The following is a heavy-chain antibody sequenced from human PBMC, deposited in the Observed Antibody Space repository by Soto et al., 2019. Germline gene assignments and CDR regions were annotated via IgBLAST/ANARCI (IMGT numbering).Heavy chain of an antibody. Sequence: PGGSLRLSCAASGFTFSSYWMSWVRQAPGRGLEWVANIKQDGSERYYVDSVKGRFTISRDNAKNSLYLQMNSLRAEDSAVYYCAREPRAPTDFDYWGQGTLVTVSS. D-gene: IGHD1-26*01. V-gene: IGHV3-7*01. CDR1: GFTFSSYW. CDR3: AREPRAPTDFDY. J-gene: IGHJ4*02. CDR2: IKQDGSER.